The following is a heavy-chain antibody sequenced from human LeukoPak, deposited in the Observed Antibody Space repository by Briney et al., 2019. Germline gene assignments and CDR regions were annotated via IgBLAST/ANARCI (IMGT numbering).Heavy chain of an antibody. V-gene: IGHV4-59*12. CDR3: ARDSWIQLWLNNYGLDV. CDR1: GGSISSYY. Sequence: SETLSLTCAVSGGSISSYYWSWIRQPPGKGLEWIGYIYYSGSTNYNPSLKSRVTVSVDTSKNQFSLKLTSVTPEDTAVYYCARDSWIQLWLNNYGLDVWGQGTTVTVSS. CDR2: IYYSGST. D-gene: IGHD5-18*01. J-gene: IGHJ6*02.